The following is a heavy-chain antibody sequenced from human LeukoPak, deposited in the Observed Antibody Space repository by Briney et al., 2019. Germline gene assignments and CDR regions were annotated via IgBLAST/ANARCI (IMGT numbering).Heavy chain of an antibody. V-gene: IGHV3-66*02. Sequence: GGSLRLSCAASGFTVSSNYMSWVRQAPGKGLEWVSLLYSGGNTYYADSAKGRFTISRDNSKNTLYLQMNSLRAEDTAVYYCATSYCSGGSCYPQYFQHWGRAPWSPSPQ. CDR3: ATSYCSGGSCYPQYFQH. CDR2: LYSGGNT. D-gene: IGHD2-15*01. CDR1: GFTVSSNY. J-gene: IGHJ1*01.